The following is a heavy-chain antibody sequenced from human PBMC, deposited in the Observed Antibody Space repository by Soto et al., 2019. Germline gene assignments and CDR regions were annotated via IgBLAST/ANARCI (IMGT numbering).Heavy chain of an antibody. CDR1: GGSISNYY. D-gene: IGHD2-2*01. Sequence: SETLSLTCTVSGGSISNYYWSWIRQPPGKGLEWIGYIYYSGSTNYNPSLKSRVTISVDTSKNQFSLKLSSVTAADTAVYYCARRAKDCISTSCTYIIDYWGQGILVTVAS. V-gene: IGHV4-59*01. J-gene: IGHJ4*02. CDR3: ARRAKDCISTSCTYIIDY. CDR2: IYYSGST.